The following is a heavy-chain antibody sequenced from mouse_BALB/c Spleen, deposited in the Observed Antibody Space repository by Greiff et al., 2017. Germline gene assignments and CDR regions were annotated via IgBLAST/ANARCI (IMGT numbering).Heavy chain of an antibody. CDR2: IYPGDGST. D-gene: IGHD1-1*01. CDR3: GRRITTCYFDY. J-gene: IGHJ2*01. Sequence: QVQLKQSGPELVKPGALVKISCKASGYTFTSYDINWVKQRPGQGLEWIGWIYPGDGSTKYNEKFKGKATLTEDKSSSTAYMQLSILTSETSAVYFCGRRITTCYFDYWGQGTTLTVSS. CDR1: GYTFTSYD. V-gene: IGHV1S56*01.